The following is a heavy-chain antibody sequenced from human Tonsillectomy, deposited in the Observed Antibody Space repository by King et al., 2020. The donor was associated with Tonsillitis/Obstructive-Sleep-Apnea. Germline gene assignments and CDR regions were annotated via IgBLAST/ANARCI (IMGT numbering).Heavy chain of an antibody. Sequence: VQLVESGAEVKKPGESLKISCKGSGYIFTTYWIGWVRQMPGKGLEWMGIIYPGDSDTRYSPSFQGQVTISADKSISTAYLQWSSLKASDTAMYYCAGRGGDDYGDYGWFDPWGQGTLVTVSS. D-gene: IGHD4-17*01. V-gene: IGHV5-51*01. CDR2: IYPGDSDT. J-gene: IGHJ5*02. CDR1: GYIFTTYW. CDR3: AGRGGDDYGDYGWFDP.